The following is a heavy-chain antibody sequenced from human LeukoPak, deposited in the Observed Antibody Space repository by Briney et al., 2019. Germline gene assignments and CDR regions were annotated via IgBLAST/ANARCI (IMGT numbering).Heavy chain of an antibody. J-gene: IGHJ4*02. CDR1: GFTFDDYG. CDR2: INWNGGST. D-gene: IGHD3-22*01. CDR3: ARVYYDSSGYVY. V-gene: IGHV3-20*04. Sequence: PGGSLRLSCAASGFTFDDYGMSWVRQAPGKGLEWVSGINWNGGSTGHADSVKGRFTISRDNAKNSLYLQMNSLRAEDTALYYCARVYYDSSGYVYWGQGTLVTVSS.